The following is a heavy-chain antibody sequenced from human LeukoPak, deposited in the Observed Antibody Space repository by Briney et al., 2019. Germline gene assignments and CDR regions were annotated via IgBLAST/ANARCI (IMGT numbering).Heavy chain of an antibody. J-gene: IGHJ4*02. D-gene: IGHD3-3*01. CDR2: IYYSGST. V-gene: IGHV4-59*01. CDR3: ASGRITIFGVVDY. CDR1: GGSISSYY. Sequence: SETLSLTCTVSGGSISSYYWSWNRQPPGKGLEWIGYIYYSGSTNYNPSLKSRVTISVDTSKNQFSLKLSSVTAADTAVYYCASGRITIFGVVDYWGQGTLVTVSS.